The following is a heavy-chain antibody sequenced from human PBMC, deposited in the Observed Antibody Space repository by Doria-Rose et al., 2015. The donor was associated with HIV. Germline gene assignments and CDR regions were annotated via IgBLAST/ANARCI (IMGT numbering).Heavy chain of an antibody. CDR2: IFSDDES. D-gene: IGHD6-13*01. Sequence: QVTLKESGPVLVKPTETLTLTCTVSGVSLSSPGMGVSWIRQPPGKTLEWLANIFSDDESSYKTSLKSRLTITMCTSKSQVVLTMTDMDPVDTATYYCARIKSSRWYHKYYFDFWGQGTLVIVSA. CDR1: GVSLSSPGMG. J-gene: IGHJ4*02. V-gene: IGHV2-26*01. CDR3: ARIKSSRWYHKYYFDF.